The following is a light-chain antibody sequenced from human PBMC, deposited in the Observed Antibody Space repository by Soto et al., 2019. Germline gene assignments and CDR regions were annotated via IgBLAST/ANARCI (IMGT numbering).Light chain of an antibody. Sequence: VMTQSPLSLPVTPGEPASISCRSSQSLLHSNGYNYLDWYLQKPGQSPQLLIYLGSNRASGVPDRFSGSGSGTDFTLKISRVEAEDVGVYYCMQALQTPWTFGQGTKV. CDR2: LGS. J-gene: IGKJ1*01. CDR3: MQALQTPWT. V-gene: IGKV2-28*01. CDR1: QSLLHSNGYNY.